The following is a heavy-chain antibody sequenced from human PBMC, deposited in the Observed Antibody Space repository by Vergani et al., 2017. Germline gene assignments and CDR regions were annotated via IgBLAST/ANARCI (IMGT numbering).Heavy chain of an antibody. Sequence: QVQLVESGGGVVQPGRSLRLSCAASGFTFSSYAMHWVRQAPGKGLEWVAVISYDGSNKYYADSVKGRFPISRDNSKNTLYLQMNSLSAEETAVYYCASDRDYYGSGSYPYVDPWGQGTLVTVSS. CDR2: ISYDGSNK. CDR1: GFTFSSYA. J-gene: IGHJ5*02. CDR3: ASDRDYYGSGSYPYVDP. V-gene: IGHV3-30-3*01. D-gene: IGHD3-10*01.